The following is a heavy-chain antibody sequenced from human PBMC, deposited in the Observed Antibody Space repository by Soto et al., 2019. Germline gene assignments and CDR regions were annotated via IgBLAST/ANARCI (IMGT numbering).Heavy chain of an antibody. J-gene: IGHJ1*01. Sequence: EVQLVESGGGLVQPGGSLRLSCAASGFTFSGYWMHWVRQAPGKGLVWVSRISTDGSTTTYADSAEGRFTISRDNAKNTRYLQMNSLRAEDTAVYYCARQGSHQFFQHCGQGTLVTVSS. V-gene: IGHV3-74*01. CDR2: ISTDGSTT. CDR1: GFTFSGYW. CDR3: ARQGSHQFFQH.